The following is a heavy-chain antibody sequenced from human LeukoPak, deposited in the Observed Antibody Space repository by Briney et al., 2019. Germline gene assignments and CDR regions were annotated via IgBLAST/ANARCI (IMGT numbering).Heavy chain of an antibody. V-gene: IGHV1-69*05. CDR1: GGTFSSYA. CDR2: IIPIFGTA. CDR3: ASGATGDVTIFDY. J-gene: IGHJ4*02. D-gene: IGHD7-27*01. Sequence: GASVKVSCKAFGGTFSSYAISWVRQAPGQGLEWMGKIIPIFGTANYAQKFQGRVTITTDESTSTAYMELSSLRSEDTAVYYCASGATGDVTIFDYWGQGTLVTVSS.